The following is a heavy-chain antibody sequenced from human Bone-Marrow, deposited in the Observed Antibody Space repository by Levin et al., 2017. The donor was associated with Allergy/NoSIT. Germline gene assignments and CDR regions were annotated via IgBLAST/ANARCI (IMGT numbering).Heavy chain of an antibody. CDR1: RFSISNHW. Sequence: LSLTCVASRFSISNHWMSWVRQAPGKGLEWVANIKQDGSEIYYVDSVKGRFTVSRDNAKNSLYLQMNSLRAEDTAVYYCAKVDTSLVHYGMDVWGQGTTVTVSS. CDR3: AKVDTSLVHYGMDV. J-gene: IGHJ6*02. V-gene: IGHV3-7*01. D-gene: IGHD5-18*01. CDR2: IKQDGSEI.